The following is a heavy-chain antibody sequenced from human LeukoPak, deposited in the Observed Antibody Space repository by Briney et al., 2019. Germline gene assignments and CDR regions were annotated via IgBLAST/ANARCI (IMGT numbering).Heavy chain of an antibody. CDR3: ARSSGSYGVAWFDP. V-gene: IGHV4-39*07. D-gene: IGHD1-26*01. J-gene: IGHJ5*02. CDR1: GGSISSRSYY. Sequence: SETLSLTCTVSGGSISSRSYYWGWIRQPPGKGLEWIGSIYHSGSAYYNPSLKSRVPVSVDTSKNQFSLKLTSVTAADTAVYYCARSSGSYGVAWFDPWGQGTLVTVSS. CDR2: IYHSGSA.